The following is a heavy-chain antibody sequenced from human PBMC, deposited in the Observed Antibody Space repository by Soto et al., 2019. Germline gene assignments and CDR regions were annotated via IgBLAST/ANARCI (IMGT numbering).Heavy chain of an antibody. Sequence: SETLSLTCTVSSAPITNYYWGWGRQAPGRGLEWIGFTHHSGYISYSPSLKSRVTMSVDPSKNQVSLKLSSVTAADTAVYYCGRTVPSRSEVLDYWGQGTLVTVSS. J-gene: IGHJ4*02. V-gene: IGHV4-59*12. CDR2: THHSGYI. CDR1: SAPITNYY. CDR3: GRTVPSRSEVLDY. D-gene: IGHD6-6*01.